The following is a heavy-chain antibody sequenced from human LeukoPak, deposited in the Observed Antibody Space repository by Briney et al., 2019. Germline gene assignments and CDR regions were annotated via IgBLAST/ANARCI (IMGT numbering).Heavy chain of an antibody. CDR1: GFTFRSKA. D-gene: IGHD6-19*01. J-gene: IGHJ4*02. CDR2: ISGSADWT. Sequence: GGSLRLSCAASGFTFRSKAMSWVRQAPGKGLEWVSGISGSADWTDYGESVKGRFTISRDNSKNTLHLQMNSLRAEDTAVYYCAKAPYSSGPFDYWGLGTLVTVSS. V-gene: IGHV3-23*01. CDR3: AKAPYSSGPFDY.